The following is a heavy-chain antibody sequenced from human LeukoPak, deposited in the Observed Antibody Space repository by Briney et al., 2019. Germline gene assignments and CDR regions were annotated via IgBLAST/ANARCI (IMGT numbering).Heavy chain of an antibody. Sequence: GSLRLSCVTSGFTFVDYGLSWVRRAPGKGLEWLCAINYNGAITDYADSVKGRFTISRDNAKNSLYLRVDSLRAEDTALYYCARDRLGPSFSVSHFDLWGQGTLVTVSS. CDR2: INYNGAIT. CDR1: GFTFVDYG. D-gene: IGHD3-3*02. CDR3: ARDRLGPSFSVSHFDL. J-gene: IGHJ4*02. V-gene: IGHV3-20*04.